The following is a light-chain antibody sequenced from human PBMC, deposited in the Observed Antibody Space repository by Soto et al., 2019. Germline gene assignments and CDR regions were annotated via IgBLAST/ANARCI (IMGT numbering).Light chain of an antibody. CDR1: SSNIGSNT. CDR3: AAWDDSLNGYV. J-gene: IGLJ1*01. V-gene: IGLV1-44*01. CDR2: NNN. Sequence: QPVLTQPPSASGTPGQRVTISCSGSSSNIGSNTVNWYQQLPGTAPKLLIYNNNRRPSGVPDRFSGSKSGTSASLAISGLQSEDEADYYCAAWDDSLNGYVFGTGTKLTVL.